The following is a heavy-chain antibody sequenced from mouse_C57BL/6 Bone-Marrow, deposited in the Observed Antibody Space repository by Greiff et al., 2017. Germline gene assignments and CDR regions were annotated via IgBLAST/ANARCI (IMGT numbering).Heavy chain of an antibody. Sequence: VQLVESGPGLVAPSPSLSISCTASGFSLTSYGVDWVRQPPGKGLEWLGVIWGGGSTNYNSALMSRLSISKDNSKSQVILKMNSLQTDDTAMYDCAKRSHRWGYAMDYWGQGTSVTVSS. D-gene: IGHD2-3*01. CDR3: AKRSHRWGYAMDY. J-gene: IGHJ4*01. CDR2: IWGGGST. CDR1: GFSLTSYG. V-gene: IGHV2-9*01.